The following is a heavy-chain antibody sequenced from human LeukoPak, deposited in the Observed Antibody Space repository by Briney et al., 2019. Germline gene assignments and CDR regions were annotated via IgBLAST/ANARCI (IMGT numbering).Heavy chain of an antibody. CDR2: ISGSGGST. D-gene: IGHD2-2*01. V-gene: IGHV3-23*01. J-gene: IGHJ4*02. CDR1: GVTFTNYG. CDR3: AKRVLPAYNDY. Sequence: PGGSLRLSCAVSGVTFTNYGMTWVRQAPGKGLEWVSAISGSGGSTYYADSVKGRFTISRDNSKNTLYLQMNSLRAEDTAVYYCAKRVLPAYNDYWGQGTLVTVSS.